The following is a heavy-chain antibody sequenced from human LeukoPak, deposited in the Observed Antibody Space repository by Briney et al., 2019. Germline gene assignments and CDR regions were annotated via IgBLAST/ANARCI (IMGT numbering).Heavy chain of an antibody. D-gene: IGHD3-9*01. Sequence: PGGSLRLSCVASGFTFSDYYMSWIRQAPGKGLEWVSYITSSGSTIYYADSVKGRFTISRDNAKNSLYLQMSSLRAEDTAVYYCARGRYDILTGSDYWGQGTLVTVSS. CDR1: GFTFSDYY. CDR3: ARGRYDILTGSDY. J-gene: IGHJ4*02. V-gene: IGHV3-11*01. CDR2: ITSSGSTI.